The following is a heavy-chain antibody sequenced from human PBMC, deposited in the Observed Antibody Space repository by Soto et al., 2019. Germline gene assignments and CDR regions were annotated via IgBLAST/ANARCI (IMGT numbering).Heavy chain of an antibody. CDR1: GGNFNTYP. CDR2: IIPIFGTP. Sequence: QVQLEQSGAEVKRPGSSVKVSCKTSGGNFNTYPISWVRQAPGHRLEWMGKIIPIFGTPDYAQKFQGRVTIHADEATTRVYMALRSLTSDDSAVYYCARDSRLWGSTGWKRETLLDIWGQGTRVNVSS. D-gene: IGHD3-16*01. CDR3: ARDSRLWGSTGWKRETLLDI. J-gene: IGHJ3*02. V-gene: IGHV1-69*18.